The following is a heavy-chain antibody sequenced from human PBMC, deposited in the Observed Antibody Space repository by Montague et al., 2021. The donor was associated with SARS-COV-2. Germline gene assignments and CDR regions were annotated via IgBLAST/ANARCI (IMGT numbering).Heavy chain of an antibody. D-gene: IGHD3-10*01. CDR1: GGSITDYS. Sequence: SETPSLTCTVSGGSITDYSWTWIRQPPGKALEWIGYVFKSGGTSYNPSLKSRVTMSVDTSKSHFSLRLTSVTAADTAVYYCARRAGSFDNWFDLWGQGALVTVSS. J-gene: IGHJ5*02. CDR2: VFKSGGT. V-gene: IGHV4-59*08. CDR3: ARRAGSFDNWFDL.